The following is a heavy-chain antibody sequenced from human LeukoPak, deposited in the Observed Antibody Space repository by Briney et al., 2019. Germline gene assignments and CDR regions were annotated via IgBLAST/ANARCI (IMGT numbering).Heavy chain of an antibody. D-gene: IGHD1-26*01. CDR1: GFTFDDYA. J-gene: IGHJ4*02. Sequence: SGGSLRLSCAASGFTFDDYAMHWVRQAPGKGLEWVSGISWNSGSIGYADSVKGRFTISRDNAKNSLYLQMNSLRAEDTAVYYCARDTVRSSGSYSYWGQGTLVTVSS. CDR2: ISWNSGSI. V-gene: IGHV3-9*01. CDR3: ARDTVRSSGSYSY.